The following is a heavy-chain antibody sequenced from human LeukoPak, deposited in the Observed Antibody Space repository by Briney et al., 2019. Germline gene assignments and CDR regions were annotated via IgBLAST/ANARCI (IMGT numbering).Heavy chain of an antibody. CDR1: GYSISSGYY. CDR3: ARTEGVATPFDY. D-gene: IGHD5-12*01. J-gene: IGHJ4*02. CDR2: IYYSGST. V-gene: IGHV4-38-2*02. Sequence: SETLSLTCTVSGYSISSGYYWGWVRQPPGKGLEWIAYIYYSGSTNYNPSLKSRVTISVDTSKNQFSLKLSSVTAADTAVYYCARTEGVATPFDYWGQGTLVTVSS.